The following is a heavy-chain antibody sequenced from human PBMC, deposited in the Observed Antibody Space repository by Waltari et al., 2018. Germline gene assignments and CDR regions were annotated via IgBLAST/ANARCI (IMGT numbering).Heavy chain of an antibody. Sequence: EVQLVQSGAEVKKPGESLKISCKGSGYSFTSYWIGWVRQMPGKGLEWMGIIYPGDSDTRYSPSFQGQVTISADKSISTAYLQWSSLKASDTAMYYCARPRGIVGVTTPYFDYWGQGTLVTVSS. CDR3: ARPRGIVGVTTPYFDY. J-gene: IGHJ4*02. CDR2: IYPGDSDT. CDR1: GYSFTSYW. V-gene: IGHV5-51*03. D-gene: IGHD1-26*01.